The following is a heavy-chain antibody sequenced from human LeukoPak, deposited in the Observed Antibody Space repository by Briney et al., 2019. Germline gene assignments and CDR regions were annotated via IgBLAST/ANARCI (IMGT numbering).Heavy chain of an antibody. CDR3: ARIGYSSSSFDY. J-gene: IGHJ4*02. CDR2: INQDGSVK. Sequence: PGGSLRLSCAPSGFIFNNYWMSGVRHAPGKGLEWVANINQDGSVKYYVDSVKGRFTISRDNAKNSQYLEMNSLRAEDTGVYYCARIGYSSSSFDYWGQGTLVTVSS. V-gene: IGHV3-7*01. CDR1: GFIFNNYW. D-gene: IGHD6-6*01.